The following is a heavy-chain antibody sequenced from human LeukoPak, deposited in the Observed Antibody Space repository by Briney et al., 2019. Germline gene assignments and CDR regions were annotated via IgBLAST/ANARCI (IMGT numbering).Heavy chain of an antibody. D-gene: IGHD3-9*01. CDR2: ISWNSGSI. V-gene: IGHV3-9*01. CDR3: ARGADSGYSSDN. CDR1: GFTFEDYA. J-gene: IGHJ4*02. Sequence: PGRSLRLSCAASGFTFEDYAMHWVRQAPGKGLEWVSGISWNSGSIGYADSVKGRFTISRDNAKNTLYLQMNSLRAEDTAVYYCARGADSGYSSDNWGQGTLVSVSS.